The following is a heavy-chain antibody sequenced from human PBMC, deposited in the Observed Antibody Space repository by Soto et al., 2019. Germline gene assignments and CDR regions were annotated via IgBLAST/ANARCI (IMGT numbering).Heavy chain of an antibody. CDR1: GGSISSGGYY. D-gene: IGHD2-2*01. V-gene: IGHV4-31*03. Sequence: SETLSLTCTVSGGSISSGGYYWSWIRQHPGKGLEWIGYIYYSGSTYYNPSLKSRVTISIDAPRNQFSLNLSSVTAADTAVYYCARVSCSGINCRFDYWGQGALVTVSS. CDR3: ARVSCSGINCRFDY. CDR2: IYYSGST. J-gene: IGHJ4*02.